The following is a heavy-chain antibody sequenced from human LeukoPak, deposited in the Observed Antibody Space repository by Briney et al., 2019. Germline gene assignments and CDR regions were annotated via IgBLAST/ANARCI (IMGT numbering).Heavy chain of an antibody. Sequence: HGESLKISCKGSGYSFTSYWIGWVRQMPGKGLEWMGIIYPGDSDTRYSPSFQGHVTISADKSISTAYLQWSSLKASDTAMYYCARLVGEAYCSSTSCYAGEYWGQGTLVTVSS. D-gene: IGHD2-2*01. CDR3: ARLVGEAYCSSTSCYAGEY. V-gene: IGHV5-51*01. CDR2: IYPGDSDT. CDR1: GYSFTSYW. J-gene: IGHJ4*02.